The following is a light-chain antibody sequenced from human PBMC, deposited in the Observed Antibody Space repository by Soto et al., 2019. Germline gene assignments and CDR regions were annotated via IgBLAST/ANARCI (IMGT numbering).Light chain of an antibody. V-gene: IGLV2-8*01. CDR2: EVV. CDR1: KNDIGVYDF. J-gene: IGLJ1*01. Sequence: QSALTQPPSASGSPGQSVTISCTGTKNDIGVYDFVSWYQHHPGKAPRLIIYEVVQRPSGVPDRFSGSKSGNTASLTVSGLQAADEADHFCKSYAGSNTYVFGRGTKVT. CDR3: KSYAGSNTYV.